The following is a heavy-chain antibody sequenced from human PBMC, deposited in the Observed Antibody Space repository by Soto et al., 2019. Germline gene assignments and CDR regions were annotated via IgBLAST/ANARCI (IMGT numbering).Heavy chain of an antibody. V-gene: IGHV4-39*01. CDR3: ARQAVPGHIDF. CDR2: IYYSGSA. CDR1: GGSISSNGYY. D-gene: IGHD6-19*01. Sequence: PSETLSLTCTVSGGSISSNGYYWGWIRQPPGKGLEWIGNIYYSGSAYYNPSLKSRVTISVDTSKNQFSLKLSSVTAADTTVYYCARQAVPGHIDFWGQGTLVTVSS. J-gene: IGHJ4*02.